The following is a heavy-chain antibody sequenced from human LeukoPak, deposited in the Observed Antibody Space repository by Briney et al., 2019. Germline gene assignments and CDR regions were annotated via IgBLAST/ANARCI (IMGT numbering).Heavy chain of an antibody. CDR1: GVSVSRSY. J-gene: IGHJ4*02. CDR3: VRGRNDRPYYFDY. Sequence: PSETLSLTCTVSGVSVSRSYWGWLRHSAGKGLEWIGRIYAAESSKYNPSLRGRVSISIDTSASQFSLRLNSMTAADTAVYYCVRGRNDRPYYFDYWGQGVLVTVSS. V-gene: IGHV4-4*07. CDR2: IYAAESS. D-gene: IGHD3-22*01.